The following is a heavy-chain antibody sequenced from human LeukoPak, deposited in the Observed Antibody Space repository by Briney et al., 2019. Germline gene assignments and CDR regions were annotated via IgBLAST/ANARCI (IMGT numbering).Heavy chain of an antibody. D-gene: IGHD6-6*01. CDR2: MNPNSGNT. CDR1: GGTFSSYA. J-gene: IGHJ4*02. CDR3: ARGLIAARPY. Sequence: ASVKVSCKASGGTFSSYAISWVRQATGQGLEWMGWMNPNSGNTGYAQKFQGRVTITRNTSISTAYMELSSLRSEDTAVYYCARGLIAARPYWGQGTLVTVSS. V-gene: IGHV1-8*03.